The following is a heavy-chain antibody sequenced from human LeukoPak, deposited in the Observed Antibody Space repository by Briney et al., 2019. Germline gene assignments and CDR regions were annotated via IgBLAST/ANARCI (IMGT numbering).Heavy chain of an antibody. CDR2: IQSKTDGGTT. Sequence: GGSLRLSCAASGFTLGNAWMNWVRQAPGKGLEWVGRIQSKTDGGTTEYAAPVKGRFTISRDDSTNTLYLQMNSLKTEDTGVYYCAAGGRVWGQGTTVTVSS. CDR3: AAGGRV. V-gene: IGHV3-15*01. D-gene: IGHD6-25*01. J-gene: IGHJ6*02. CDR1: GFTLGNAW.